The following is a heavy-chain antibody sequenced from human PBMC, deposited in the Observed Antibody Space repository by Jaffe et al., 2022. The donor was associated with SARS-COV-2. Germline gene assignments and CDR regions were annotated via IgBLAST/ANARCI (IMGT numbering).Heavy chain of an antibody. J-gene: IGHJ4*02. CDR1: GGSFSGYY. CDR2: INHSGST. CDR3: ARGAKENKRKKKIYDILTGYGQLPVYYFDY. V-gene: IGHV4-34*01. D-gene: IGHD3-9*01. Sequence: QVQLQQWGAGLLKPSETLSLTCAVYGGSFSGYYWSWIRQPPGKGLEWIGEINHSGSTNYNPSLKSRVTISVDTSKNQFSLKLSSVTAADTAVYYCARGAKENKRKKKIYDILTGYGQLPVYYFDYWGQGTLVTVSS.